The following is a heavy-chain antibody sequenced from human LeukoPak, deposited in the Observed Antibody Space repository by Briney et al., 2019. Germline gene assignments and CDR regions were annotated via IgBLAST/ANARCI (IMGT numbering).Heavy chain of an antibody. V-gene: IGHV1-18*04. Sequence: ASVKVSCKASGYTFTSYYMHWVRQAPGQGLEWMGWRSIYNGNTDYKLQGRVTMTTDTSTSTAYMEVRSLRSDDTAVYYCARGGPFPSGSSSREYYLDYWGQGTLVTVSS. CDR2: RSIYNGNT. CDR3: ARGGPFPSGSSSREYYLDY. J-gene: IGHJ4*02. CDR1: GYTFTSYY. D-gene: IGHD6-6*01.